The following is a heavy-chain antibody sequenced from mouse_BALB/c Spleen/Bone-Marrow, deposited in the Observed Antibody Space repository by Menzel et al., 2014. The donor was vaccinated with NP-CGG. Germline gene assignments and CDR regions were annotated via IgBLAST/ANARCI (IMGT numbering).Heavy chain of an antibody. CDR1: GYSITSGYS. CDR3: AKDDYGRSRFAY. D-gene: IGHD1-1*01. J-gene: IGHJ3*01. Sequence: EVQLQESGPDLVKPSQSLSLTCTVTGYSITSGYSWHWIRQFPGNKLEWMGYIHYSGSTNYNPSLKSRISITRDTSKNQCFLQLNSVTTEDTATYYCAKDDYGRSRFAYWGQGTLVTVSA. CDR2: IHYSGST. V-gene: IGHV3-1*02.